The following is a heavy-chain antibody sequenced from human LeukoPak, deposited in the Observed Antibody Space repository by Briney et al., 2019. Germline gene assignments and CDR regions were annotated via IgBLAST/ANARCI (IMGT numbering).Heavy chain of an antibody. CDR3: ARDADYYGSGPFDY. D-gene: IGHD3-10*01. J-gene: IGHJ4*02. CDR1: GYSFTDYF. CDR2: VNPSGGST. V-gene: IGHV1-46*01. Sequence: ASVKDSCKASGYSFTDYFMHWVRQAPGQGLEWVGIVNPSGGSTSYAQNFQGRVTLTRDTSTSTVYMELRSLRSEDTALYYCARDADYYGSGPFDYWGQGTLVTVSS.